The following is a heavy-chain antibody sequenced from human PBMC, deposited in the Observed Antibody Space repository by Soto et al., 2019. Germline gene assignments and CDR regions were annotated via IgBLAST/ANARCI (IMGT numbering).Heavy chain of an antibody. V-gene: IGHV1-2*02. Sequence: ASVKVSCKXSGYTFTGYYMHWVRQAPGQGLEWMGWINPNSGGTNYAQKFQGRVTMTRDTSISTAYMELSRLRSDDTAVYYCARDVKGTMVRGVMSFYYGMDVRGQGTTVTVSS. CDR2: INPNSGGT. D-gene: IGHD3-10*01. CDR3: ARDVKGTMVRGVMSFYYGMDV. J-gene: IGHJ6*02. CDR1: GYTFTGYY.